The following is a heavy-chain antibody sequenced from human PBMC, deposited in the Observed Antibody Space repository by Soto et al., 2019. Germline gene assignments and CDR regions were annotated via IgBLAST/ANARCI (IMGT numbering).Heavy chain of an antibody. V-gene: IGHV4-31*03. CDR1: GDSIINGIYY. CDR2: VHYSGTI. D-gene: IGHD6-25*01. J-gene: IGHJ4*02. CDR3: VRGADRYKSGF. Sequence: QVQVQESGPGLVKPSQTLSLTCTVSGDSIINGIYYWTWIRQHPGKGLEWIGHVHYSGTIYYNPTLRSRVTTSVDTSKNQVSLELSSVTVADSAVYYCVRGADRYKSGFWGQGTLVTVSS.